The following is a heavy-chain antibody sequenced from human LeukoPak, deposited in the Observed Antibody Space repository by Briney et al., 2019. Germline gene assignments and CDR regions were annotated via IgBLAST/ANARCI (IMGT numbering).Heavy chain of an antibody. CDR2: INPRSGNT. D-gene: IGHD2-21*01. CDR1: GYTFTSYG. V-gene: IGHV1-18*01. Sequence: GASLKVSCKASGYTFTSYGISWVRQAPGQGLEWMGKINPRSGNTNYAQKLQGRVTMTTDTSTSTAYMEQRSLRSDDKAVYYCARGIRGDTRGDIRGQFDYWGQGTLVTVSS. CDR3: ARGIRGDTRGDIRGQFDY. J-gene: IGHJ4*02.